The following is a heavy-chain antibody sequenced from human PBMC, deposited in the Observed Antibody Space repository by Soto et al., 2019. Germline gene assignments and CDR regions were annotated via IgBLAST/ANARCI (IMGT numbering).Heavy chain of an antibody. V-gene: IGHV4-30-2*01. CDR3: ARGPPLGY. CDR1: GGSISSGGYS. J-gene: IGHJ4*02. Sequence: PSETRSLTCAVSGGSISSGGYSWSWIRQPPGKGLEWIGYMYHSGSTYYNPSLKSRVTISIDRSKNQFSLKLSSVTAADTAVYYCARGPPLGYWGQGTLVTVSS. CDR2: MYHSGST.